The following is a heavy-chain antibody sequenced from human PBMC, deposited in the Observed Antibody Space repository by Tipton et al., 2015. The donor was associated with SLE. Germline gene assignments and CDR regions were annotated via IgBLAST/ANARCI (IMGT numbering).Heavy chain of an antibody. V-gene: IGHV4-59*11. CDR2: IYYSGST. Sequence: TLSLTCTVSGASIGSHHWTWIRQPPGKGLEWIGYIYYSGSTNYNPSLKSRVTISVDTSKNQFSLKLSSVTAADTAVYYCARVTITMVEGVTVSWFDPWGQGTLVTVSS. CDR1: GASIGSHH. D-gene: IGHD3-10*01. CDR3: ARVTITMVEGVTVSWFDP. J-gene: IGHJ5*02.